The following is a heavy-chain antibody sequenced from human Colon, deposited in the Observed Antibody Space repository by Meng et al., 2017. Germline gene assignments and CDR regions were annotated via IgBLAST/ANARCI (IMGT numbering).Heavy chain of an antibody. D-gene: IGHD3-3*01. CDR3: ANRFV. J-gene: IGHJ4*02. V-gene: IGHV3-66*02. Sequence: GQWVGVGGGVVQPGGSLRLSCAVSGFSVSSDFMIWVRQAPGKGLEWVSMIHSSAGTFFADSVKGRFTVSTDNSKNTLYLQMNSLRIEDTAVYHCANRFVWGLGTLVTVSS. CDR2: IHSSAGT. CDR1: GFSVSSDF.